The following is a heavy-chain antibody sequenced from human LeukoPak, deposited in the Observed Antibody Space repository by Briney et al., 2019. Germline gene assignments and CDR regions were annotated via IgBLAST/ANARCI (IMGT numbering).Heavy chain of an antibody. CDR3: AKDLVTGSLDY. Sequence: GSLRLSCSASGFTFISYSMTWVRQAPGKGLEWVSSISGNGDSTYYADSVKGRFTISRANSENTLYLQMHSLRAEDTAVYYCAKDLVTGSLDYWGQGTLVTVSS. D-gene: IGHD3-10*01. J-gene: IGHJ4*02. CDR1: GFTFISYS. CDR2: ISGNGDST. V-gene: IGHV3-23*01.